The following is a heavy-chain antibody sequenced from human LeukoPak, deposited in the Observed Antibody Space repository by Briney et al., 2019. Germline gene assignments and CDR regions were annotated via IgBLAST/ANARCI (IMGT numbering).Heavy chain of an antibody. V-gene: IGHV3-48*01. CDR2: ISSSSSTI. J-gene: IGHJ6*03. CDR1: GFTFSSYS. Sequence: GGSLRLSCAASGFTFSSYSMNWVRQAPGKGLEWVSYISSSSSTIYYADSVKGRFTISRDNAKNSLYLQMNSLRAEDTAVYYCARARGGYYMDVWGKGTTVTISS. D-gene: IGHD2-15*01. CDR3: ARARGGYYMDV.